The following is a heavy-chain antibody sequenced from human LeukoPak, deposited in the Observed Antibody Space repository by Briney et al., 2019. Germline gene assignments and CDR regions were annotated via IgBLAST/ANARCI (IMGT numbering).Heavy chain of an antibody. J-gene: IGHJ5*02. CDR1: GGSISSSSYY. D-gene: IGHD2-2*01. CDR2: IYYSGST. Sequence: PSETLSLTCTVSGGSISSSSYYWSWIRQPPGKGLEWIGYIYYSGSTNYNPSLKSRVTISVDTSKNQFSLKLSSATAADTAVYYCAAAVVPAARRSGWFDPWGQGTLVTVSS. V-gene: IGHV4-61*01. CDR3: AAAVVPAARRSGWFDP.